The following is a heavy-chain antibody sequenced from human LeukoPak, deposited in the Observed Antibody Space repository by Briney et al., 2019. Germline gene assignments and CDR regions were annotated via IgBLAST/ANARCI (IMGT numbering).Heavy chain of an antibody. CDR2: INHSGST. CDR1: GGSFSGYY. CDR3: AREKSDGSGWYYYAFDI. D-gene: IGHD6-19*01. J-gene: IGHJ3*02. Sequence: KPSETLSLTCAVYGGSFSGYYWSWIRQPPGKGLEWIGEINHSGSTNYNPSLKSRVTISVDTSKNQFSLKLSSVTAADTAVYYCAREKSDGSGWYYYAFDIWGQGTMVTVSS. V-gene: IGHV4-34*01.